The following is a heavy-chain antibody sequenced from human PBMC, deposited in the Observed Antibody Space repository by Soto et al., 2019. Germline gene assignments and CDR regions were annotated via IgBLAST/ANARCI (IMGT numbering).Heavy chain of an antibody. CDR1: GYSFISYW. J-gene: IGHJ6*02. D-gene: IGHD2-2*01. Sequence: PGESLKISCKGSGYSFISYWIGWVRQMPGKGLEWMGIIYPGDSDTRYSPSFQGQVTISAGKSISTAYLQWSSLKASDTAMYYCARHTPIVVAPAAMSSYYGMDVWGQGTTVTVSS. V-gene: IGHV5-51*01. CDR3: ARHTPIVVAPAAMSSYYGMDV. CDR2: IYPGDSDT.